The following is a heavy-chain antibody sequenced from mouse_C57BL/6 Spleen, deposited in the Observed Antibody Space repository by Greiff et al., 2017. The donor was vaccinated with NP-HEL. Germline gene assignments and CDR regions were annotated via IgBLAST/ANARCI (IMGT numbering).Heavy chain of an antibody. V-gene: IGHV1-82*01. J-gene: IGHJ2*01. CDR2: IYPGDGDT. D-gene: IGHD2-1*01. CDR3: ARWEIYSGRYYFDY. CDR1: GYAFSSSW. Sequence: QVQLQQSGPELVKPGASVKISCKASGYAFSSSWMNWVKQRPGKGLEWIGRIYPGDGDTNYNGKFKGKATLTAAKSSSTAYMQLSSLTSEDSAVYFCARWEIYSGRYYFDYWGQGTTLTVSS.